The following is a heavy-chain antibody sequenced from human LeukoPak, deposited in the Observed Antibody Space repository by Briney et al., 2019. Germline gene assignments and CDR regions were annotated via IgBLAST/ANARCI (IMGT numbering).Heavy chain of an antibody. Sequence: GGSLRLSCAASGFTVSHHWLTCVRRGPGKRPEWVANIYLDGSETNYLDSVKGRFTISRDNAKNSLYLQMNSLRAEDTAVYYCARGHYGMGVWGQGTTVTVSS. CDR1: GFTVSHHW. J-gene: IGHJ6*02. CDR3: ARGHYGMGV. CDR2: IYLDGSET. V-gene: IGHV3-7*04.